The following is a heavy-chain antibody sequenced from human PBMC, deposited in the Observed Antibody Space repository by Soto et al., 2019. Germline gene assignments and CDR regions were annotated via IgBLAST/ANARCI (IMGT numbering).Heavy chain of an antibody. V-gene: IGHV1-2*04. CDR3: ARGIQLWGQWGMDV. J-gene: IGHJ6*02. CDR2: INPNSGGT. D-gene: IGHD5-18*01. CDR1: GYTFTVYY. Sequence: AAVKVSCKASGYTFTVYYMHCVRQAPVQGREWMGCINPNSGGTNYAQKFQGWVTMTRDTSISTAYMELSRLRSDDTAVYYCARGIQLWGQWGMDVWGQGTTVTVSS.